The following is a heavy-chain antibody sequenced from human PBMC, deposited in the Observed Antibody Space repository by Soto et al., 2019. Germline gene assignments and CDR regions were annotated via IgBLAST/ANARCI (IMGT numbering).Heavy chain of an antibody. CDR2: IYYSGST. J-gene: IGHJ4*02. CDR1: GGSISSYY. D-gene: IGHD3-10*01. V-gene: IGHV4-59*01. Sequence: SETLSLTCTVSGGSISSYYWSWIRQPPGKGLEWIGYIYYSGSTNYNPSLKSRVTISVDTSNNQFSLKLSSVTAADTAVYYGARGRAHYGSGSISLDYWGQGTLVTVSS. CDR3: ARGRAHYGSGSISLDY.